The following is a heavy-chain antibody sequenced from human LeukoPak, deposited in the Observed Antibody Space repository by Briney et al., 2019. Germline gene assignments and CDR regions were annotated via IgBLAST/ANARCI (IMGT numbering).Heavy chain of an antibody. CDR1: GLTFRNHA. Sequence: GGSLRLSCAASGLTFRNHAIHWVRQAPGKGLEWVAFIRYDGSNKYYADSVKGRFTISRDNSKNTLYLQMNSLRAEDTAVYYCAKGTGGYYYYMDVWGKGTTVTVSS. D-gene: IGHD3-10*01. V-gene: IGHV3-30*02. CDR2: IRYDGSNK. J-gene: IGHJ6*03. CDR3: AKGTGGYYYYMDV.